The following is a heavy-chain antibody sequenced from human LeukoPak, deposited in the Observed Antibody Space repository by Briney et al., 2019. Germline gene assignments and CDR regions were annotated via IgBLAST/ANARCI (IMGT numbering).Heavy chain of an antibody. CDR1: GGSFSGYY. Sequence: SETLSLTCAVYGGSFSGYYWSWIRQPPGKGLEWIGEINHSGSTYYNPSLKSRVTISVDRSKNQFSLKLSSVTAADTAVYYCARGRWLWSFNDYFDYWGQGTLVTVSS. CDR3: ARGRWLWSFNDYFDY. J-gene: IGHJ4*02. D-gene: IGHD5-18*01. CDR2: INHSGST. V-gene: IGHV4-34*01.